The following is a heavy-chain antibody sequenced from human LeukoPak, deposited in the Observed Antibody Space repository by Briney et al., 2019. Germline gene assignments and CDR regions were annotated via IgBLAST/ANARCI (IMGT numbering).Heavy chain of an antibody. J-gene: IGHJ3*02. V-gene: IGHV3-9*01. D-gene: IGHD3-22*01. CDR1: GFTFDDYA. Sequence: GGSLRLSCAASGFTFDDYAMHWVRQAPGKGLEWVSGISWNSGSIGYADSVKGRFTISRDNAKNSLYLQMNSLRAEDTALYYCAKSHFNGHYDSSSAFAIWGQGTMVTVSS. CDR3: AKSHFNGHYDSSSAFAI. CDR2: ISWNSGSI.